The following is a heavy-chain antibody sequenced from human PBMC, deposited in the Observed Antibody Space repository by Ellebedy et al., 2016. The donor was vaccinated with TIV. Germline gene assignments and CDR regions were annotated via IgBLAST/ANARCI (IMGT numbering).Heavy chain of an antibody. D-gene: IGHD6-6*01. CDR3: ARVYSSYSFDY. CDR2: ISSDGSNK. CDR1: GFIFSSYG. J-gene: IGHJ4*02. V-gene: IGHV3-30*03. Sequence: GESLKISCAASGFIFSSYGMHWVRQAPGKGLEWVAIISSDGSNKYYAASVKGRFTISRDSSKNTLYLQMNSLRAEDTSVYYCARVYSSYSFDYWGQGTLVTVSS.